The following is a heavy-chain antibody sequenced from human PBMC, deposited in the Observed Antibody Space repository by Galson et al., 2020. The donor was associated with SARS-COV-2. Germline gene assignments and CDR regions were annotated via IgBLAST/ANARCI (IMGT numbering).Heavy chain of an antibody. V-gene: IGHV4-31*03. Sequence: SETLSLTCTVSGGSITSDDSYWTWISQHPRKGLEWIGYIFYSGFTYYNPSLRSRVTMSLDTSKNQFSLKLNSVTAADTAVYYCASGLGGDYWGQGTLVTVSS. CDR1: GGSITSDDSY. CDR2: IFYSGFT. D-gene: IGHD1-26*01. J-gene: IGHJ4*02. CDR3: ASGLGGDY.